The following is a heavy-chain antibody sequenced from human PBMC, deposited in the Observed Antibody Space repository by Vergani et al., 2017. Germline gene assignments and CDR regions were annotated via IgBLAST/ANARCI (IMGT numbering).Heavy chain of an antibody. V-gene: IGHV3-30-3*01. CDR2: ISYDGSNK. CDR1: GFTFSSYA. D-gene: IGHD1-1*01. J-gene: IGHJ4*02. Sequence: QVQLVESGGGVVQPGRSLRLSCAASGFTFSSYAMHWVRQAPGKGLEWVAVISYDGSNKYYADSVKGRFTISRDNSKNTLYLQMNSLRAEDTAVYYCAREGLDDYGDYWGQGTLVTVSS. CDR3: AREGLDDYGDY.